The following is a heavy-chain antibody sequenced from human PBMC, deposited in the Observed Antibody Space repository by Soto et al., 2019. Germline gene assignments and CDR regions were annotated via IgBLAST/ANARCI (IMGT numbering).Heavy chain of an antibody. CDR3: ARGHSTDCSNGVCSFFYNHEMDV. J-gene: IGHJ6*02. D-gene: IGHD2-8*01. CDR2: INPKSGGT. CDR1: GYIFTDYH. Sequence: ASVKVSCKASGYIFTDYHIHWVRQAPGQGLEWLGRINPKSGGTSTAQKFQGWVTMTRDRSISTVYMELTRLRSDDTAVYFCARGHSTDCSNGVCSFFYNHEMDVWG. V-gene: IGHV1-2*04.